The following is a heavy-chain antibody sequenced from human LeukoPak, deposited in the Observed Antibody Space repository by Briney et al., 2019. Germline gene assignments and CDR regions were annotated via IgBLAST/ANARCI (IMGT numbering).Heavy chain of an antibody. D-gene: IGHD1-26*01. V-gene: IGHV1-2*02. J-gene: IGHJ4*02. CDR2: INPNSGGT. Sequence: ASVKVSCKASGYTFTGYYMHWVRQALGQGLEWMGWINPNSGGTNYAQKFQGRVTMTRDTSISTAYMELSRLRSDDTAVYYCARDLRVGATVDYWGQGTLVTVSS. CDR3: ARDLRVGATVDY. CDR1: GYTFTGYY.